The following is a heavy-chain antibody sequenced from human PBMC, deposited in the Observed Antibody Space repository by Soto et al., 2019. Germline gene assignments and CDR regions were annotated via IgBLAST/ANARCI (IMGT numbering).Heavy chain of an antibody. Sequence: PSETLSLTCTVSGGSITSYYWTWIRQPPGKGLVWIGYVPYGGATNYNPSLKSRVAMSMDTSKNQFSLKLSSVTAADTAIYYCARGVGATHFDYWGQGTPVTVSS. CDR1: GGSITSYY. CDR2: VPYGGAT. J-gene: IGHJ4*02. CDR3: ARGVGATHFDY. D-gene: IGHD1-26*01. V-gene: IGHV4-59*01.